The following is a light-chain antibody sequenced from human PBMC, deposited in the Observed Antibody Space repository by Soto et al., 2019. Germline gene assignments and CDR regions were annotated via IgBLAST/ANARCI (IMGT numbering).Light chain of an antibody. CDR3: SSHGGNSPYV. CDR2: EVN. CDR1: TGDIGNYNF. J-gene: IGLJ1*01. Sequence: HSVLTQPPSASGSPGQSVAISCTGTTGDIGNYNFVSWYQQHPGKAPKLLIFEVNKRPSGVPDRFSGSKSGNTASLTVSGLHAEDEADYYCSSHGGNSPYVFGTGTKLTVL. V-gene: IGLV2-8*01.